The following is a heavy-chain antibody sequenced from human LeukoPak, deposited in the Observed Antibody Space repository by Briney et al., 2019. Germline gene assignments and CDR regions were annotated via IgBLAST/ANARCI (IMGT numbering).Heavy chain of an antibody. Sequence: SETLSLTCTVSGGSISSSSDYWGWIRQPPGKGLEWIGNIYFSGSTYYKPSLKRRLTISVDTSNNPFSLKLSSVTAADTAVYYCASVATNYYYYYMDVWGKGTTVTVSS. J-gene: IGHJ6*03. CDR1: GGSISSSSDY. CDR2: IYFSGST. CDR3: ASVATNYYYYYMDV. V-gene: IGHV4-39*01.